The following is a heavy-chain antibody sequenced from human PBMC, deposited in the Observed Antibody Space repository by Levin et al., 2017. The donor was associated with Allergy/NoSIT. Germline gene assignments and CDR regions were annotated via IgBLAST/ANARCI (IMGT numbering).Heavy chain of an antibody. CDR3: AKTKWELLSDGMDV. J-gene: IGHJ6*02. Sequence: PGGSLRLSCAASGFTFSSYGMHWVRQAPGKGLEWVAVISYDGSNKYYADSVKGRFTISRDNSKNTLYLQMNSLRAEDTAVYYCAKTKWELLSDGMDVWGQGTTVTVSS. CDR2: ISYDGSNK. D-gene: IGHD1-26*01. CDR1: GFTFSSYG. V-gene: IGHV3-30*18.